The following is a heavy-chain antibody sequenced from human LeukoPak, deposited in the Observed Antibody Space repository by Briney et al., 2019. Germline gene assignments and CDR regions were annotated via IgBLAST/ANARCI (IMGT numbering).Heavy chain of an antibody. J-gene: IGHJ4*02. CDR1: GVTFTNDR. V-gene: IGHV3-15*01. CDR2: IKSKTDGETT. CDR3: TTDLGTYYHGSQRLIPIDY. D-gene: IGHD3-10*01. Sequence: GGSLRLSCVDSGVTFTNDRMSWVRQAPGKGLEWIGRIKSKTDGETTNYAEPVRGRFTISRDDSKSAVYLQMNSLKIEDTAVYYCTTDLGTYYHGSQRLIPIDYWGQGTLVTVSS.